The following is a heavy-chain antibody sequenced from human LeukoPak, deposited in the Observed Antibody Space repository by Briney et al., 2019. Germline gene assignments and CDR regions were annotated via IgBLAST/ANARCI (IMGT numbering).Heavy chain of an antibody. J-gene: IGHJ4*02. CDR3: ARDGTYFDY. V-gene: IGHV1-2*02. CDR2: INPNSGGT. D-gene: IGHD1-26*01. CDR1: GYTFSGYY. Sequence: GASVKVSCKASGYTFSGYYIHWVRQAPGQGLEWMGWINPNSGGTNYAQKFQGRVTMTRDTSISTAYMELSRLRSDDTAVYFCARDGTYFDYWGQGTLVTVSS.